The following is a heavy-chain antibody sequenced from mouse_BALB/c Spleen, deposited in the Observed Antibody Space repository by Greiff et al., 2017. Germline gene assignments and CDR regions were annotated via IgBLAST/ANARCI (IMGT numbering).Heavy chain of an antibody. CDR1: GFSLTSYG. CDR3: ARGYGNYGDYAMDY. Sequence: VKLMESGPGLVAPSQSLSITCTVSGFSLTSYGVHWVRQPPGKGLEWLGVIWAGGSTNYNSALMSRLSISKDNSKSQVFLKMNSLQTDDTAMYYCARGYGNYGDYAMDYWGQGTSVTVSS. J-gene: IGHJ4*01. V-gene: IGHV2-9*02. CDR2: IWAGGST. D-gene: IGHD2-1*01.